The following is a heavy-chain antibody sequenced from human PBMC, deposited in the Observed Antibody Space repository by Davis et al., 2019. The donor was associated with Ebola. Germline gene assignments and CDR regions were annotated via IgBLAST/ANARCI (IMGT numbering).Heavy chain of an antibody. V-gene: IGHV3-73*01. CDR2: IRSKANSYAT. CDR1: GFTFSGSA. Sequence: GGSLRLSCAASGFTFSGSAMHWVRQASGKGLGWVGRIRSKANSYATAYAASVKGRFTISRDNSKNTLYLQMNSLRVDNTAVYYCAKARSSWTPFDYWGQGTLVTVSS. D-gene: IGHD6-13*01. CDR3: AKARSSWTPFDY. J-gene: IGHJ4*02.